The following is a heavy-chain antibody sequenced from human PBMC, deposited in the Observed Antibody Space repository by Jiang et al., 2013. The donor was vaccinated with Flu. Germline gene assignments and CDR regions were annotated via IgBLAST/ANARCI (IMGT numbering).Heavy chain of an antibody. CDR1: GFTFSSYA. CDR2: IGGSGDSK. J-gene: IGHJ4*02. D-gene: IGHD3-10*01. CDR3: AKALTMVRGVHPYYFDY. V-gene: IGHV3-23*01. Sequence: VQLLESGEGLVQPGGSLRLSCAASGFTFSSYAMGWVRQAPGKGLEWVSAIGGSGDSKYYADSVKGRFTISRDNSKNTLYLQMNSLRAEDTAVYYCAKALTMVRGVHPYYFDYWGQGTLVTVSS.